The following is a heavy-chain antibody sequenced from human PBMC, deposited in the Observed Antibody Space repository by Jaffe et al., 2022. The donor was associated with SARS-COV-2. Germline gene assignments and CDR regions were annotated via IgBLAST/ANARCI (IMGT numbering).Heavy chain of an antibody. J-gene: IGHJ3*02. D-gene: IGHD6-13*01. CDR2: ISYDGSNK. CDR3: AREGGGYSSSYIDAFDI. V-gene: IGHV3-30-3*01. CDR1: GFTFSSYA. Sequence: QVQLVESGGGVVQPGRSLRLSCAASGFTFSSYAMHWVRQAPGKGLEWVAVISYDGSNKYYADSVKGRFTISRDNSKNTLYLQMNSLRAEDTAVYYCAREGGGYSSSYIDAFDIWGQGTMVTVSS.